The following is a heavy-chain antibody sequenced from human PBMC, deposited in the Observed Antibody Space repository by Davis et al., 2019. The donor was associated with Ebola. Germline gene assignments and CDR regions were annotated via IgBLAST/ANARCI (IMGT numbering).Heavy chain of an antibody. J-gene: IGHJ2*01. V-gene: IGHV3-21*04. CDR1: GFTFSSYS. CDR2: ITSSGASI. D-gene: IGHD6-19*01. CDR3: AKIGVTGYWYFDL. Sequence: PGGSLRLSCAASGFTFSSYSMNWVRQAPGKGLEWVSSITSSGASINYADSVKGRFTISRDNSKNTLYLQMNSLRAEDTAVYYCAKIGVTGYWYFDLWGRGTLVIVSS.